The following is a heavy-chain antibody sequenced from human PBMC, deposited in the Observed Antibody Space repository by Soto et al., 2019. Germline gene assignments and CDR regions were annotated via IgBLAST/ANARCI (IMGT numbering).Heavy chain of an antibody. CDR3: ARGPPFNMIVNLGTSRGADAFYI. CDR2: IYYSGST. J-gene: IGHJ3*02. D-gene: IGHD3-22*01. V-gene: IGHV4-31*03. CDR1: GGSISSGGYY. Sequence: QVQLQESGPGLVKPSQTLSLTCTVSGGSISSGGYYWSWIRQHPGKGLEWIGYIYYSGSTYYNPSLKSRVSISVDTSKHHFSLKLRSVTAADTAMYYCARGPPFNMIVNLGTSRGADAFYIRGQGTMVTVSS.